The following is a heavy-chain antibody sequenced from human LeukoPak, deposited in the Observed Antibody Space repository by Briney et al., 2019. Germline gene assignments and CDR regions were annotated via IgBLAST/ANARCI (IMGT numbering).Heavy chain of an antibody. CDR3: ARVITIFGVVNPPSGHRINWFDP. CDR1: GGSISSSSYY. J-gene: IGHJ5*02. D-gene: IGHD3-3*01. CDR2: IYYSGST. Sequence: SETLSLTCTVSGGSISSSSYYWGWIRQPPGKGLEWIGSIYYSGSTYYNPSLKSRVTISVDTSKNQFSLKLSSVTAADTAVYYCARVITIFGVVNPPSGHRINWFDPWGQGTLVTDSS. V-gene: IGHV4-39*07.